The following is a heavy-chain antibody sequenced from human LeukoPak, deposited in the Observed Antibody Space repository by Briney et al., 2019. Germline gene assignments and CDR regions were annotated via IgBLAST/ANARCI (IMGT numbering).Heavy chain of an antibody. V-gene: IGHV3-7*01. D-gene: IGHD2-15*01. CDR1: GFTFSSYW. CDR2: IKQDGSEK. Sequence: GGSLRLSCAVSGFTFSSYWMSWVRQAPGKGMEWVANIKQDGSEKYYVASVKGRFTISRDNAKNSLYLQMNSLRAEDTAVYYCAREGYCSGGSCYSVLGAFDIWGQGTMVTVSS. CDR3: AREGYCSGGSCYSVLGAFDI. J-gene: IGHJ3*02.